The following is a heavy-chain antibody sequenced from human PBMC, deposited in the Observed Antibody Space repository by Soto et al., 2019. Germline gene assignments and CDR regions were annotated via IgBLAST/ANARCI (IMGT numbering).Heavy chain of an antibody. V-gene: IGHV1-46*03. D-gene: IGHD6-13*01. CDR2: INPSGGST. J-gene: IGHJ4*02. CDR1: GGTFGSYA. CDR3: ARSRGIAAAGTTFDFGY. Sequence: GASVKVSCKASGGTFGSYAISWVRQAPGQGLEWMGIINPSGGSTSYAQKFQGRVTMTRDTSTSTVYMELSSLRSEDTAVYYCARSRGIAAAGTTFDFGYWGQGTLVTVSS.